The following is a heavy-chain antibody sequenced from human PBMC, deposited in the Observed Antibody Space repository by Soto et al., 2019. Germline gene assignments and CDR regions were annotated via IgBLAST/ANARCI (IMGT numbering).Heavy chain of an antibody. CDR2: IYWDDDK. Sequence: QITLKESGPTLVKPTQTLTLTCTFSGFSLSTSGVGVGWIRQPPGKALEWLALIYWDDDKRYSPSLKSRLTITKDTSKNQVVPTTTNMDPVDTATYYCANSTGYYYSSGYLPLVWYFDLWGRGTLVTVSS. V-gene: IGHV2-5*02. J-gene: IGHJ2*01. CDR1: GFSLSTSGVG. D-gene: IGHD3-22*01. CDR3: ANSTGYYYSSGYLPLVWYFDL.